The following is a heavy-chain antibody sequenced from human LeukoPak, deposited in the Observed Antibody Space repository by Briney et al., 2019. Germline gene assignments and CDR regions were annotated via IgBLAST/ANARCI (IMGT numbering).Heavy chain of an antibody. D-gene: IGHD4-17*01. J-gene: IGHJ4*02. Sequence: SETLSLTCTVSGGSINNYWSWIRQPAGNGLEWIGRIFSSGSTVYHPSLKSRVTMSVATSRTSFSLKLTSVTAADTAVYYCARGRAVTTGDDYWGQGTLVTVSS. CDR1: GGSINNY. CDR3: ARGRAVTTGDDY. V-gene: IGHV4-4*07. CDR2: IFSSGST.